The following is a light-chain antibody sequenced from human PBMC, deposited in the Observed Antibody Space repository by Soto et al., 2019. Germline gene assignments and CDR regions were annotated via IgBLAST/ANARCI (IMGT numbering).Light chain of an antibody. CDR1: QTISSW. CDR2: KAS. CDR3: LQHTNFPLT. Sequence: DIQMTQSPSTLSGSVGDRVTITCRASQTISSWLAWYQQKPGKAPKLLIYKASTLKSGVPSRFSGSGSGTDFTLTISSLQPEDFATYYCLQHTNFPLTFGQGTRLEIK. J-gene: IGKJ5*01. V-gene: IGKV1-5*03.